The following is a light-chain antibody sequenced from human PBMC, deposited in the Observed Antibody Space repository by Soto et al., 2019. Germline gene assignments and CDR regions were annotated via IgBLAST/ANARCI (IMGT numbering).Light chain of an antibody. J-gene: IGKJ5*01. CDR3: QQYNSYPIT. Sequence: GDRVTITCRAGQSLSSWLAWYQQKPGIAPKLLIYDASSLERGVPSRFSGSGSGTEFTLTIGSLQPDDFATYYCQQYNSYPITFGQGTRLEIK. V-gene: IGKV1-5*01. CDR2: DAS. CDR1: QSLSSW.